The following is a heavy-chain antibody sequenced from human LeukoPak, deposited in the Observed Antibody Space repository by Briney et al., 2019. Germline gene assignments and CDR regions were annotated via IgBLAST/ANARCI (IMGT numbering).Heavy chain of an antibody. D-gene: IGHD5-12*01. J-gene: IGHJ4*02. CDR1: GFTFSSYG. CDR3: ARRGYSGYDSYYFDY. CDR2: IRYDGSNK. V-gene: IGHV3-30*02. Sequence: GGSLRLSHAASGFTFSSYGMHWVRQAPGKGLEWVAFIRYDGSNKYYADSVKGRFTISRDNSKNTLYLQMNSLRAEDTAVYYCARRGYSGYDSYYFDYWGQGTLVTVSS.